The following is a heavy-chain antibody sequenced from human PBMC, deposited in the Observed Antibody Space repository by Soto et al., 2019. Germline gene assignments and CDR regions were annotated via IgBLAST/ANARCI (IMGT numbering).Heavy chain of an antibody. V-gene: IGHV1-46*01. CDR1: GYTFTSYY. D-gene: IGHD1-26*01. Sequence: ASVKVSCKASGYTFTSYYMHWVRQAPGQGPEWMGIINPSGGSTSYAQKFQGRVTMTRDTSTSTVYMELSSLRSEDTAVYYCARDEIVGAPFDYWGQGTLVTVSS. J-gene: IGHJ4*02. CDR2: INPSGGST. CDR3: ARDEIVGAPFDY.